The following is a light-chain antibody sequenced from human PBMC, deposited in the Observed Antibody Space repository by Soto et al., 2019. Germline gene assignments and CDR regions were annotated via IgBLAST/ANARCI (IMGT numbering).Light chain of an antibody. CDR1: NSDVGSYNL. CDR2: EVT. Sequence: QSALTQPASVSGPPGQSITISCTGVNSDVGSYNLVSWYQYHPGRAPKLIIYEVTRRPSGVSNRFSGSKSGNTASLTVSRLQAADEADYYCCSYARNHSFIFGGGTKLTVL. V-gene: IGLV2-23*02. CDR3: CSYARNHSFI. J-gene: IGLJ2*01.